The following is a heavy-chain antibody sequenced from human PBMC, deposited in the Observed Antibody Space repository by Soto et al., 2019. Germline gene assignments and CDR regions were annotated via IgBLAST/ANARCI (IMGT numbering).Heavy chain of an antibody. D-gene: IGHD6-6*01. Sequence: EGQLVESGGGLVQPGGSLRLSCAASGFTLSSYHMDWVRQAPGKGLEWVSYISSASSAVYYADSVKGRFTISRDNAKNSLFLQMNSLRAEDTAVYYCARPRIAARRYYYYYYGMDVWGQGTTVTVSS. J-gene: IGHJ6*02. CDR1: GFTLSSYH. CDR3: ARPRIAARRYYYYYYGMDV. CDR2: ISSASSAV. V-gene: IGHV3-48*03.